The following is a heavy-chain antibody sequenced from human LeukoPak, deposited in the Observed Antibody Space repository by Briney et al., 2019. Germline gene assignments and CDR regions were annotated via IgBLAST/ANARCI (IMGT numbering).Heavy chain of an antibody. Sequence: GASVKVSCKASGYTFTGYYLHWVRQAPGQGLEWMGCVNPNSGDTNYAQKFQGSVTMTRDTSISTVYMELSRLRSDDTAVYYCARAGGSYGGSDSWGKEPLVTASS. CDR1: GYTFTGYY. CDR3: ARAGGSYGGSDS. D-gene: IGHD3-16*01. V-gene: IGHV1-2*02. J-gene: IGHJ5*01. CDR2: VNPNSGDT.